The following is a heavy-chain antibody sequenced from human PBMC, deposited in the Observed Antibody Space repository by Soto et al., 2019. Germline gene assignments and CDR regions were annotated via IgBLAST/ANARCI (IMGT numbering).Heavy chain of an antibody. V-gene: IGHV1-46*01. D-gene: IGHD3-3*01. Sequence: SASVKVSCKPPGDTFTSYYMDWVRQAPGDGLEWMGVINANGGSTSFAQKFQCRVTLTSDTSTSTVYMELRGLTSEDTAADSCARSSVGVFGIIIEDTNWFAPWGPGTLVTVSS. J-gene: IGHJ5*02. CDR3: ARSSVGVFGIIIEDTNWFAP. CDR1: GDTFTSYY. CDR2: INANGGST.